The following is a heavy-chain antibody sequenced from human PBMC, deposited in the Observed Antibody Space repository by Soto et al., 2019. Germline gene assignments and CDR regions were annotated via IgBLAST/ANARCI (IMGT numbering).Heavy chain of an antibody. D-gene: IGHD2-8*01. CDR3: ARGNGLWNYFDY. V-gene: IGHV3-23*01. Sequence: GGSLRLSCAASGFTFSSYAMSWVRQAPGKGLEWVSAISGSGGSTYYADSVKGRFTISRDNSKNTLYLQMNSLRAEDTAVYYCARGNGLWNYFDYWGQGTLVTVSA. CDR2: ISGSGGST. CDR1: GFTFSSYA. J-gene: IGHJ4*02.